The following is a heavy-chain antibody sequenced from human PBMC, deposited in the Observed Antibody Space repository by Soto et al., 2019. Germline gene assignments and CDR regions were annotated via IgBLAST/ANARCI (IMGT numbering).Heavy chain of an antibody. D-gene: IGHD5-12*01. CDR3: ANLEAHSWLRLLGSVAGVDY. V-gene: IGHV3-23*01. CDR2: ISGSGGST. J-gene: IGHJ4*02. Sequence: GGSLRLSCAASGFTFSSYAMSWVRQAPGKGLEWVSAISGSGGSTYYADSVKGRFTISRDNSKNTLYLQMNSLRAEDTAVYYCANLEAHSWLRLLGSVAGVDYWGQGTLVTVSS. CDR1: GFTFSSYA.